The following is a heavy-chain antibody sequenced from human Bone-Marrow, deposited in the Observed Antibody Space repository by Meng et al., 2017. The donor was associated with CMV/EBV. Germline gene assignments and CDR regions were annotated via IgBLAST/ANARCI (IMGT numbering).Heavy chain of an antibody. J-gene: IGHJ4*02. CDR2: IGTAGDT. V-gene: IGHV3-13*01. CDR1: GFTFSSYD. CDR3: ARGIVVVNPYYFDY. Sequence: GGSLRLSCAASGFTFSSYDMHWVRQATGKGLEWVSAIGTAGDTYYPGSVKGRFTISRENAKNSLYLQMNSLRAGDTAVYYCARGIVVVNPYYFDYWGQGTLVTVSS. D-gene: IGHD3-22*01.